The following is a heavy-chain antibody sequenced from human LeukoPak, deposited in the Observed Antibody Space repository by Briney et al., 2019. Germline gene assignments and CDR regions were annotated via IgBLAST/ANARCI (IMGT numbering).Heavy chain of an antibody. D-gene: IGHD6-19*01. J-gene: IGHJ4*02. V-gene: IGHV3-33*01. CDR1: GFTFSSYG. CDR3: ARDRQWLALDY. CDR2: IWYDGSNK. Sequence: PGGSLRLSCAASGFTFSSYGMHWVRRAPGKGLEWVAVIWYDGSNKYYADSVKGRFTISRDNSKNTLYLQMNSLRAEDTAVYYCARDRQWLALDYWGQGTLVTVSS.